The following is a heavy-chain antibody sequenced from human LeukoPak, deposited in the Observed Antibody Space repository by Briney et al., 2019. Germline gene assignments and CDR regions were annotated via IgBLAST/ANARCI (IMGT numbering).Heavy chain of an antibody. D-gene: IGHD6-25*01. CDR2: ISSSSYI. Sequence: PGGSLRLSCAASGFTFSSYSMNWVRQAPGKGLEWVSSISSSSYIYYADSVKGRFTISRDNAKNSLYLQMNSLRAEDTAVYYCARVGGSSYYFDYWGQGTLVTVSS. V-gene: IGHV3-21*01. CDR1: GFTFSSYS. J-gene: IGHJ4*02. CDR3: ARVGGSSYYFDY.